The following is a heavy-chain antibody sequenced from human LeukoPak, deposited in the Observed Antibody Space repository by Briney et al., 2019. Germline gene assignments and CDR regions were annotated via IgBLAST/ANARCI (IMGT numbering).Heavy chain of an antibody. J-gene: IGHJ3*02. CDR3: ARVEDSSGSYAFDI. V-gene: IGHV1-69*05. CDR1: GYTFIDYW. D-gene: IGHD3-22*01. Sequence: SVKVSCKASGYTFIDYWIHWVRQAPGQGLEWMGRIIPIFGTANYAQKFQGRVTITTDESTSTAYMELSSLRSEDTAVYYCARVEDSSGSYAFDIWGQGTMVTVSS. CDR2: IIPIFGTA.